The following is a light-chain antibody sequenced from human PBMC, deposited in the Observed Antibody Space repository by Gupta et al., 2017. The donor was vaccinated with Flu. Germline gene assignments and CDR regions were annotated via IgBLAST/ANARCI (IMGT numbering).Light chain of an antibody. CDR3: YSAADNNREV. CDR2: KDT. V-gene: IGLV3-27*01. J-gene: IGLJ3*02. Sequence: RGFQQKPGQAPVLMIYKDTERPSGIPDRFSGSSSGTTVTLTISGAQVEDEADYYCYSAADNNREVFGGGTKLTVL.